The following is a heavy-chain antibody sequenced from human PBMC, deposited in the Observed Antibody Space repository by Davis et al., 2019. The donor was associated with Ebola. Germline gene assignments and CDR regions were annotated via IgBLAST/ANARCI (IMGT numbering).Heavy chain of an antibody. CDR2: VRGSGVYT. D-gene: IGHD6-19*01. CDR1: GCTFSNYA. Sequence: GGSLRLSCAASGCTFSNYAMSLVRQAPGKGLEWVAGVRGSGVYTYYADSVKGRFTISRDNSQNTLFLQMSSLRVDDTAVYYCAKDTSNVWFDVWGQGTMVTVSS. J-gene: IGHJ3*01. CDR3: AKDTSNVWFDV. V-gene: IGHV3-23*01.